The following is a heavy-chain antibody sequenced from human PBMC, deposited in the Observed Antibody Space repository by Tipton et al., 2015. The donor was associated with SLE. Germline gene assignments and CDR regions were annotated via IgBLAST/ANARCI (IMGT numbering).Heavy chain of an antibody. CDR1: GDSISSHH. CDR3: ARDMRKYFGSESKYMKVDAFDI. Sequence: PGLVKPSETLSLTCTVSGDSISSHHWTWIRQPPGKGLEWIAYIYYTGSTNYNPSLKSRVTMSLDRSTNQFSLKLTSVTAADTAVYYCARDMRKYFGSESKYMKVDAFDIWGRGTMVSVSS. D-gene: IGHD3-10*01. V-gene: IGHV4-59*11. J-gene: IGHJ3*02. CDR2: IYYTGST.